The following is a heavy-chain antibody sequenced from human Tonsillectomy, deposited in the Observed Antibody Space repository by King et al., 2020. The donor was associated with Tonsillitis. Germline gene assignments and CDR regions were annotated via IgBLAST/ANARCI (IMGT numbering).Heavy chain of an antibody. CDR2: ISYDGSNT. V-gene: IGHV3-30*18. J-gene: IGHJ2*01. CDR3: AKDRSGSYFRHWFFDL. D-gene: IGHD1-26*01. Sequence: VQLVESGGGVVQPGRSLRLSCAASGFTFSSYGMHWVRQAPGKGLEWVSLISYDGSNTYYDDSVWGRFTLSRDNSKNTLYLQMNSLRAEDTYVYYCAKDRSGSYFRHWFFDLWGRGTLVTVSS. CDR1: GFTFSSYG.